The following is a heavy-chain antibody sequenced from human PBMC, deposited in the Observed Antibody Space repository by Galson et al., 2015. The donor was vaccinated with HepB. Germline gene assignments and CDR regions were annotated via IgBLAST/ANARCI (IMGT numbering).Heavy chain of an antibody. J-gene: IGHJ4*02. CDR1: GFTFSNYA. Sequence: LRLSCAASGFTFSNYAMSWVRQAPGKALEWVSAISGSGGSTYYADSVKGRVTISRDNSKNTLYLQMNSLRAEDTAVYYCAKAHPRTMIVAHGLYDYGGQGTLVTVSS. CDR3: AKAHPRTMIVAHGLYDY. CDR2: ISGSGGST. V-gene: IGHV3-23*01. D-gene: IGHD3-22*01.